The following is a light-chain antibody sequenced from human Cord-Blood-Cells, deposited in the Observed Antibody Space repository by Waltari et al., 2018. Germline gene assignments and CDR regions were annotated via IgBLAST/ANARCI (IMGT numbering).Light chain of an antibody. J-gene: IGLJ1*01. CDR1: SSDVGGYNY. V-gene: IGLV2-11*01. CDR2: DVS. Sequence: QSALTQPRSVSGSPGQSVTISCTGTSSDVGGYNYVSWYQQHPGKAPTLMIYDVSKRPSVVPDRFSGSKSGNTASLTISGLQAEDEADYCCCSYAGSYVFGTGTKVTVL. CDR3: CSYAGSYV.